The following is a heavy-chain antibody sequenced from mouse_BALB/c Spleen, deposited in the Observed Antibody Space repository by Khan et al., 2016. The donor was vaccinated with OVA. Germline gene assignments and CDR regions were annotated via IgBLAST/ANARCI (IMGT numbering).Heavy chain of an antibody. CDR3: ARPPYFSYVMVY. Sequence: QIQLVLSGPELKKPGETVKISCKASGNTFTNYGMNWVKQSPGKGLKWMGWINTYTGEPTYADDFKGRFAFSLETSASTAYLQINNLKNEDTATYFCARPPYFSYVMVYWGQGTSVTVSS. CDR1: GNTFTNYG. CDR2: INTYTGEP. V-gene: IGHV9-3-1*01. D-gene: IGHD2-10*01. J-gene: IGHJ4*01.